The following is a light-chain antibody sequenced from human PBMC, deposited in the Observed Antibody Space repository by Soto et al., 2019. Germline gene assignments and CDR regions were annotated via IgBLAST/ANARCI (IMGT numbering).Light chain of an antibody. Sequence: DIQMTQSPSSLSASVGDRVTITCRASQGIGTYLAWYQQKPGKVPKLLIYAASTLQSGVPSRFSGRGSGTDFNLTISSLQPEDVATYYCQKYNSAPWTFGQGTKVEIK. CDR3: QKYNSAPWT. CDR1: QGIGTY. V-gene: IGKV1-27*01. CDR2: AAS. J-gene: IGKJ1*01.